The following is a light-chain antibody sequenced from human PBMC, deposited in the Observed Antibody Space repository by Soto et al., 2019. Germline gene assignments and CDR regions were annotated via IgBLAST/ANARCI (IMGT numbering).Light chain of an antibody. V-gene: IGKV3-20*01. CDR1: QSVSSSY. CDR3: QQFRT. CDR2: GAS. J-gene: IGKJ3*01. Sequence: IVLTQSPGTLSLSPGERATLSCRASQSVSSSYIDWYHQKPGQAPRLLIYGASSRATGIPDRFSGSGSGTDFTLRISRLEPEEVAVYYCQQFRTFGRGTKVDI.